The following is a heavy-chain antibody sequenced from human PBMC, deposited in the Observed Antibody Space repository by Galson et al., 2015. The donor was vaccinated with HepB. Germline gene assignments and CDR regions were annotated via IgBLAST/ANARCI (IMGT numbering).Heavy chain of an antibody. V-gene: IGHV2-70*04. Sequence: PALVKPTQTLTLTCTFSGFSLSTSGMRVSWIRQPPGKALEWLARIAWDDDKFYSTSLKTRLTISKDTSKNQVVLTMTNMDPVDTATYYCARIDSSNYYYGMDVWGQGTTVTVSS. J-gene: IGHJ6*02. CDR3: ARIDSSNYYYGMDV. CDR2: IAWDDDK. CDR1: GFSLSTSGMR. D-gene: IGHD3-22*01.